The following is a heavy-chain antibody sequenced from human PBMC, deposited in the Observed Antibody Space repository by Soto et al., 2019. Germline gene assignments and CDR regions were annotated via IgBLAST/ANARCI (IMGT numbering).Heavy chain of an antibody. CDR2: ISSDGSNK. D-gene: IGHD5-18*01. CDR3: AKDGYTYGSADF. V-gene: IGHV3-30*18. CDR1: GFTFSNYG. J-gene: IGHJ4*02. Sequence: QVQLVESGGGVVQPGRSLRLSCAASGFTFSNYGMHWVRQAPGKGLEWVALISSDGSNKYYADSVKGRFTISRDNSKNTLYLQTNSLRAEDTAVYSCAKDGYTYGSADFWGQGPRVTVSS.